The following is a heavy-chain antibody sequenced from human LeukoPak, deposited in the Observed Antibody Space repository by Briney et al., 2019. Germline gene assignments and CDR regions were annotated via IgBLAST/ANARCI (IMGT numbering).Heavy chain of an antibody. Sequence: QPGGSLRLSCAASGLTFSSYGMHWVRQAPGKGLEWVAVISYDGSNKYYADSVKGRFTISRDNSKNTLYLQMNSLRAEDTAVYYCAKGFDYYDSSGTQPPFDYWGQGTLVTVSS. J-gene: IGHJ4*02. CDR2: ISYDGSNK. CDR1: GLTFSSYG. D-gene: IGHD3-22*01. V-gene: IGHV3-30*18. CDR3: AKGFDYYDSSGTQPPFDY.